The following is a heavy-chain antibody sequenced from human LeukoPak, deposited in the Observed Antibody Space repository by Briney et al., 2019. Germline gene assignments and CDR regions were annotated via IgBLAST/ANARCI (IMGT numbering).Heavy chain of an antibody. CDR1: GFAFSTYW. CDR2: IQRDGSEK. CDR3: GRYGYYYAMDV. D-gene: IGHD4-17*01. V-gene: IGHV3-7*04. J-gene: IGHJ6*02. Sequence: PGGSLRLSCAASGFAFSTYWMGWVRQAPGKGLEWVANIQRDGSEKCYVDSVKGRFTISRDNAKNSLYLQMNSLRAEDTALHYCGRYGYYYAMDVWGQGTTVTVSS.